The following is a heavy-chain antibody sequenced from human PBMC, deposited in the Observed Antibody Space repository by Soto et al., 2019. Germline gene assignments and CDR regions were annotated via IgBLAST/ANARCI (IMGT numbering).Heavy chain of an antibody. CDR2: IGGSGSDT. CDR3: AKDAPGSGWLSDY. V-gene: IGHV3-23*01. Sequence: EGQLLESGGGLVLPGGSLRLSCAASGFTFSIYAMSWVRQAPGKGLEWVSTIGGSGSDTTYADFVRGRFTVSRDNSRNTLYLQMNSLRAEDTAIYYCAKDAPGSGWLSDYWGRGTLVTVSS. CDR1: GFTFSIYA. D-gene: IGHD3-22*01. J-gene: IGHJ4*02.